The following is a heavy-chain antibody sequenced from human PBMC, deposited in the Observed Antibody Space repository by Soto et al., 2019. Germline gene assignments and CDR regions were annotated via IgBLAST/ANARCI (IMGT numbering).Heavy chain of an antibody. Sequence: TLSLTCAVSGGSISSSNWWSWVRQPPGKGLEWIGEIYHSGSTNYNPSLKSRVTISVDKSKNQFSLKLSSVTAADTAVYYCASTYYDFWRQVRDYGMDVWGQGTTVTVSS. J-gene: IGHJ6*02. CDR2: IYHSGST. V-gene: IGHV4-4*02. CDR3: ASTYYDFWRQVRDYGMDV. CDR1: GGSISSSNW. D-gene: IGHD3-3*01.